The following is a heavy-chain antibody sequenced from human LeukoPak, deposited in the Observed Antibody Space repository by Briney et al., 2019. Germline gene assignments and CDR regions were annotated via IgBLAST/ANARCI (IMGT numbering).Heavy chain of an antibody. J-gene: IGHJ6*03. CDR2: IKQDGSEK. V-gene: IGHV3-7*01. CDR1: GFTFSSYW. CDR3: ARGLVFWGLYYYYMDV. D-gene: IGHD3-16*01. Sequence: GGSLRLSCAASGFTFSSYWMSWVRQAPGKGLEWVANIKQDGSEKYYVDSVKGRFTISRDNAKNSLYLQMNSLRAEDTAVYYCARGLVFWGLYYYYMDVWGKGATVTVSS.